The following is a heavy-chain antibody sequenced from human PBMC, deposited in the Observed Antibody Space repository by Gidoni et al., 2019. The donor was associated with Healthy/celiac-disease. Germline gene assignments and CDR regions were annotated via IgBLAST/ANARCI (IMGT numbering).Heavy chain of an antibody. CDR1: GGSISSSSYY. CDR2: IYYSGST. Sequence: QLPLQESGPGLVKPSETLSLTCTVSGGSISSSSYYWGWIRQPPGKGLEWIGSIYYSGSTYYNPSLKSRVTISVDTSKNQFSLKLSSVTAADTAVYYCARPHYYDSSGASAFDIWGQGTMVTVSS. CDR3: ARPHYYDSSGASAFDI. D-gene: IGHD3-22*01. J-gene: IGHJ3*02. V-gene: IGHV4-39*01.